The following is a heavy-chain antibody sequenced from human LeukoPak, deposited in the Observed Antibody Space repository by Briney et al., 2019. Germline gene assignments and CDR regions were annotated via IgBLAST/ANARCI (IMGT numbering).Heavy chain of an antibody. CDR2: ISAYNGNT. D-gene: IGHD6-6*01. Sequence: ASVKVSCKASGYTFTSYGISWVRQAPGQGLEWMGWISAYNGNTNYAQKLQGRVTMTTDTSTSTAYMELRSLRSDDTAVYYCASTPYSSSSNYYYYYYGMDVWGQGTTVTVSS. CDR3: ASTPYSSSSNYYYYYYGMDV. J-gene: IGHJ6*02. V-gene: IGHV1-18*01. CDR1: GYTFTSYG.